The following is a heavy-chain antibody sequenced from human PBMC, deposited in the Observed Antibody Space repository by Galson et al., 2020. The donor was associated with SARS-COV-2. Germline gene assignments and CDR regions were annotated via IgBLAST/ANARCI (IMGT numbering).Heavy chain of an antibody. J-gene: IGHJ4*02. Sequence: ASVKVSCKASGYSFTTLGISWVRQAPGQGLEWMGWISGYDGDTNYAQNFQGRVTLTTDTSTNTAYMELTSLTSDDTAVYYCAIDDRVYLRCGHDGDRYFFDHWGQGTLVTVSS. CDR1: GYSFTTLG. V-gene: IGHV1-18*01. CDR2: ISGYDGDT. CDR3: AIDDRVYLRCGHDGDRYFFDH. D-gene: IGHD2-21*01.